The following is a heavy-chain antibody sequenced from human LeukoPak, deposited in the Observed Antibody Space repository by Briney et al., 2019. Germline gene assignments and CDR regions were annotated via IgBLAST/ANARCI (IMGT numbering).Heavy chain of an antibody. CDR2: ISSSSSYI. J-gene: IGHJ4*02. Sequence: PGGSLRLSCAASGFTFSSYSMNWVRQAPGKGLEWVSSISSSSSYIYYADSVKGRFTISRDNAKNSLYLQMNSLRAEDTAVYYCARVAVGAITFDYWGQGTLVTVSS. CDR1: GFTFSSYS. V-gene: IGHV3-21*01. CDR3: ARVAVGAITFDY. D-gene: IGHD1-26*01.